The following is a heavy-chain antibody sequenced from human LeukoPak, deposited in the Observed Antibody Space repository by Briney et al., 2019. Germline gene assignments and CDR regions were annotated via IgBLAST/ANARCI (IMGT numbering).Heavy chain of an antibody. CDR3: ARRSGIAVAGAFDY. D-gene: IGHD6-19*01. J-gene: IGHJ4*02. Sequence: GGSLRLSCTASGFTFSDYWMSWVRQAPGKGLEWVADINLHGTEKRYGDSVKGRFFISRDNARNSLFLQMNSLRAEDTAVYYCARRSGIAVAGAFDYWGQGTLVTVSS. V-gene: IGHV3-7*03. CDR2: INLHGTEK. CDR1: GFTFSDYW.